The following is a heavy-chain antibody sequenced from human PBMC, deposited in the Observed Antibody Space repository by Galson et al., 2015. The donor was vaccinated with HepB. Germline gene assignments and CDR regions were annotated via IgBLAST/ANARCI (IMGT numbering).Heavy chain of an antibody. CDR2: INPSGGST. CDR1: GYTFTSYY. CDR3: ARGMVRGVISGLGDY. J-gene: IGHJ4*02. D-gene: IGHD3-10*01. Sequence: SVKVSCKASGYTFTSYYMHWVRQAPGQGLEWMGIINPSGGSTSYAQKFQGRVTMTRDTSTSTVYMELSSLRSEDTAVYYCARGMVRGVISGLGDYWGQGTLVTVSS. V-gene: IGHV1-46*01.